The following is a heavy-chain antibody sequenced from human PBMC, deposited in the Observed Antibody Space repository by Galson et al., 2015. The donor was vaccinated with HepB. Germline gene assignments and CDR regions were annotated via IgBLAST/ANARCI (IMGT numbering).Heavy chain of an antibody. V-gene: IGHV3-23*01. CDR3: ASRHLVRGDYGPFDL. CDR2: ISSGGGST. CDR1: GFTFSSYA. D-gene: IGHD4-17*01. J-gene: IGHJ2*01. Sequence: SLRLSCAASGFTFSSYAMSWVRQAPGKGLEWVSTISSGGGSTYYADSVKGRFTISRDNSKNTLYLQMNSLRAEDTAVYYCASRHLVRGDYGPFDLWGRGTLVTVSS.